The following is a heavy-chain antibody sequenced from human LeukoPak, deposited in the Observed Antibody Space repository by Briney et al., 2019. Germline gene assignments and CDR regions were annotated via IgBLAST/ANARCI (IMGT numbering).Heavy chain of an antibody. CDR2: IGNDGRMM. CDR3: ARDASHFDSSGYFHNYYYGMDV. J-gene: IGHJ6*02. V-gene: IGHV3-48*03. D-gene: IGHD3-22*01. CDR1: GFTLSSHP. Sequence: GGSLRLSCAASGFTLSSHPMNWVRQAPGKGLEWVSYIGNDGRMMYYADSVKGRFTITRDSAKNSLYLQMNSLGADDTAVYYCARDASHFDSSGYFHNYYYGMDVWGQGTTVTVSS.